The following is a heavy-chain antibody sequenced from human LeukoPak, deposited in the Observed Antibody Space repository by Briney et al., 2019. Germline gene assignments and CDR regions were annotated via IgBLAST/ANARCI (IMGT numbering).Heavy chain of an antibody. CDR2: IFYDGSNK. CDR3: ARDRALYSSGGYVCDFDS. J-gene: IGHJ3*02. CDR1: GFTFSSYA. Sequence: PGGSLRLSCAASGFTFSSYAMHWVRQAPGTGLERVSVIFYDGSNKYYADSVKGRFTISRDNSKNTLYLQMNSLRAEDTAVYYCARDRALYSSGGYVCDFDSWGKGAMVTV. D-gene: IGHD6-19*01. V-gene: IGHV3-30*04.